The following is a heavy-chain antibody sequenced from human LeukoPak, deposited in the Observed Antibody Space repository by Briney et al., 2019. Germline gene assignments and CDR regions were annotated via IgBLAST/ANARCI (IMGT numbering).Heavy chain of an antibody. D-gene: IGHD3-10*01. V-gene: IGHV3-53*01. CDR3: TGNYYGSGSYADFDY. Sequence: PGGSLRLSCTVSGFTVSSNSMSWVRQAPGKGLEWVSFSDSVKGRFTISRDNSKNTLYLQMNSLRAEDTAVYYCTGNYYGSGSYADFDYWGQGTLVTVSS. J-gene: IGHJ4*02. CDR1: GFTVSSNS.